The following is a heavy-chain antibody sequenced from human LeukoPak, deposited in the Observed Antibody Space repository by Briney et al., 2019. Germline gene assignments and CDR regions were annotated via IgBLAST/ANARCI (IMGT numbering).Heavy chain of an antibody. V-gene: IGHV4-59*13. Sequence: SETLSLTCKVSGVSITTYYWSWIRQPPGKGLEWIGYIYYSGSTNYNPSLKSRVTISVDTSKNEFSLKLTSATAADTAVYYCAREANYYGSGSYFEGTFDYWGQGSLVTVSS. CDR3: AREANYYGSGSYFEGTFDY. D-gene: IGHD3-10*01. J-gene: IGHJ4*02. CDR1: GVSITTYY. CDR2: IYYSGST.